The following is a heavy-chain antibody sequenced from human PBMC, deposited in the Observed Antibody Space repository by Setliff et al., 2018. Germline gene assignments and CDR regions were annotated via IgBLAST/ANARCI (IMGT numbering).Heavy chain of an antibody. CDR1: GFVFTNAW. J-gene: IGHJ4*02. CDR3: TTDWSRGDSGNYLRLDY. Sequence: PGGSLRLSCSASGFVFTNAWLSWVRQAPGKGLEWVGRIKSAADGGTIEYAAAVNGRFTVSRDDSKNTLFLQMNSLKTEDTALYYCTTDWSRGDSGNYLRLDYWGPGTLVTVSS. D-gene: IGHD3-10*01. CDR2: IKSAADGGTI. V-gene: IGHV3-15*01.